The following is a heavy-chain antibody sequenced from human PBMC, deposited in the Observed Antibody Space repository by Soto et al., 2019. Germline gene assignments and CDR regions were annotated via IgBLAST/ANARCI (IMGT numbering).Heavy chain of an antibody. D-gene: IGHD5-18*01. CDR3: ARGLNGYLHYFDY. V-gene: IGHV1-3*01. CDR2: INAGNGNT. J-gene: IGHJ4*02. Sequence: ASVKVSCKASGYTFTSYAMHWVRHAPGQRIEWMGWINAGNGNTKYSQKFQGRVTITRDTSASTAYMELSSLRSEDTAVYYCARGLNGYLHYFDYWGQGTPVTVSS. CDR1: GYTFTSYA.